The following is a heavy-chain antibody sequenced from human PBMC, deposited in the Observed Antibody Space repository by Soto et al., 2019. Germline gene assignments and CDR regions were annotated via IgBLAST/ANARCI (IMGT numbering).Heavy chain of an antibody. V-gene: IGHV3-30-3*01. J-gene: IGHJ4*02. CDR2: ISSDGGKA. D-gene: IGHD1-7*01. CDR1: GFTVSYFG. CDR3: ARDWAWNYDY. Sequence: QVQLVESGGGVVQPGMSLRLSCAASGFTVSYFGLHWVRQAPGKGLEWVAFISSDGGKAYYADSMKGRFTISRDNSKNTLDLQMNSLKPEDTAVYYCARDWAWNYDYWGQGTLVTVSS.